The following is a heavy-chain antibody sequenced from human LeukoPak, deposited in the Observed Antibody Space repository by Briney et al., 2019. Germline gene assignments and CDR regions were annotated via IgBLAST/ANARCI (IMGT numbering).Heavy chain of an antibody. CDR1: GGSIGIYY. J-gene: IGHJ6*03. D-gene: IGHD3-10*01. Sequence: PSETLSLTCTVSGGSIGIYYWNWIRQPAGKGLEWIGRIFTSGIANYNPSLKSRVTMSVDTSKNQFSLNLSPVTAADTAVYYCAREISGTYYNPLGYMDVWGKGTTVTVSS. V-gene: IGHV4-4*07. CDR3: AREISGTYYNPLGYMDV. CDR2: IFTSGIA.